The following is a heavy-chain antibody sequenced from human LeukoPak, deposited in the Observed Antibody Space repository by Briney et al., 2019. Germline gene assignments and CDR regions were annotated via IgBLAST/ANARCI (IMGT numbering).Heavy chain of an antibody. Sequence: SETLSLTCTVSGGSISSYYWSWIRQPPGKGLEWIGYIYYSGSTNYNPSLKSRVTVSVDTSKNQFSLKLSSVTAADTAVYYCARDPEGYCSGGSCYFSGFDPWGQGTLVTVSS. J-gene: IGHJ5*02. CDR1: GGSISSYY. D-gene: IGHD2-15*01. CDR3: ARDPEGYCSGGSCYFSGFDP. V-gene: IGHV4-59*01. CDR2: IYYSGST.